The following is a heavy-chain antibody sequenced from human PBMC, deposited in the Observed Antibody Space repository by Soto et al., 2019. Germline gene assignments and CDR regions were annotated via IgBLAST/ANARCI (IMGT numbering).Heavy chain of an antibody. CDR3: ARQGGREYLRVYYYDSSGYYVG. Sequence: QVQLVESGGGVVQPGRSLRLSCAASGFTFSSYAMHWVRQAPGKGLEWVAVISYDGSNKYYADSVKGRFTISRDNSKNPLYLQMNSLRAEDTAVYYCARQGGREYLRVYYYDSSGYYVGWGQGTLVTVSS. J-gene: IGHJ1*01. D-gene: IGHD3-22*01. CDR1: GFTFSSYA. V-gene: IGHV3-30-3*01. CDR2: ISYDGSNK.